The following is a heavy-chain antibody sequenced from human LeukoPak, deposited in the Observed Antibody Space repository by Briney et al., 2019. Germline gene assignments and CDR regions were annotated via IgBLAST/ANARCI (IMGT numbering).Heavy chain of an antibody. CDR1: GYTFTSFG. V-gene: IGHV1-18*01. D-gene: IGHD3-3*01. Sequence: EASVKVSCKASGYTFTSFGISWVRQAPGQGLEWMGWISPYNGNTNYAQKLQGRVTMTTDTSTSTAYMELRSLTSDDTAIYYCAREGGFLEWSRAFNIWGQGTMVTVSS. CDR2: ISPYNGNT. CDR3: AREGGFLEWSRAFNI. J-gene: IGHJ3*02.